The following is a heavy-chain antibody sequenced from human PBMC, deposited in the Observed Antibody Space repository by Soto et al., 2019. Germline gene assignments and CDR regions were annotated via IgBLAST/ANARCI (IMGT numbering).Heavy chain of an antibody. Sequence: QVQLVQSGAEVKKPGASVKVSCKASGYTFTRYDINWVRQATGQGLEWMGWMNPKTGNTGYGKKFQGRVTLTRNTPISTAYMELSSLRSEDTAIYYCAYSSGWAELRAWGQGTLVTVPS. CDR3: AYSSGWAELRA. CDR1: GYTFTRYD. CDR2: MNPKTGNT. D-gene: IGHD6-19*01. V-gene: IGHV1-8*01. J-gene: IGHJ5*02.